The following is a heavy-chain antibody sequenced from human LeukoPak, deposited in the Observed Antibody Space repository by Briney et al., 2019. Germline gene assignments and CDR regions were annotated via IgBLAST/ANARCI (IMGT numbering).Heavy chain of an antibody. D-gene: IGHD2-2*01. CDR2: INPNSGGT. J-gene: IGHJ5*02. V-gene: IGHV1-2*02. Sequence: ASVKVSCKASGYTFTGYYMHWVRQAPGQGLEWMGWINPNSGGTNYAQKFQGRVTMTRDTSISTAYMELSRLRSDDTAVYYCARDGVDPYCSSTSCYVHWFGPWGQGTLVTVSS. CDR1: GYTFTGYY. CDR3: ARDGVDPYCSSTSCYVHWFGP.